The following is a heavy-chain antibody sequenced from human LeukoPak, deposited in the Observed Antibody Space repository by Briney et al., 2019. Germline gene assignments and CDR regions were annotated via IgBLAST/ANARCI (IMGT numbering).Heavy chain of an antibody. J-gene: IGHJ4*02. V-gene: IGHV3-15*01. Sequence: GGSLRLSCAASGFSFSNAYMSWVRQAPGKGLEWVGRIKSRSDGGAIGYAAPVKGRFTISKDDSKNTLYLQMNSLKTEDTAVYYCTTVPYYYDNSGYYHGVFDYWGQGTLVTASS. CDR3: TTVPYYYDNSGYYHGVFDY. CDR2: IKSRSDGGAI. CDR1: GFSFSNAY. D-gene: IGHD3-22*01.